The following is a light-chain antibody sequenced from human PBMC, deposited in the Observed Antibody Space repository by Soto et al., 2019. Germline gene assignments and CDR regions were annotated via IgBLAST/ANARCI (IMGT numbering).Light chain of an antibody. CDR1: SSDVGGYKY. CDR3: LSYTITSNPYV. J-gene: IGLJ1*01. Sequence: VLTYPASLSGSPGQSITISCTGTSSDVGGYKYVSWYQQHPGKAPKLIIYEVSNRPSGVSNRFSGSKSGNTASLTISGLQAEDEADYYCLSYTITSNPYVLGIGIKVTVL. V-gene: IGLV2-14*01. CDR2: EVS.